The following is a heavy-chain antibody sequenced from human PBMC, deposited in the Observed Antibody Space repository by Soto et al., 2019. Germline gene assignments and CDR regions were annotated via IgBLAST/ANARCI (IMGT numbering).Heavy chain of an antibody. J-gene: IGHJ5*02. CDR3: ARGVTVFGLVNRFWLDP. CDR2: IYYSGFT. Sequence: QVLLQESGPGLVRPSETLSLSCTVSGASISTGDYYWSWVRQPPGKGLEWIGYIYYSGFTYYNPSLKSRVTISMDTSKNQFSLKLTSVTAADTAVYFCARGVTVFGLVNRFWLDPWGQGTLVTVSS. CDR1: GASISTGDYY. V-gene: IGHV4-30-4*01. D-gene: IGHD3-3*01.